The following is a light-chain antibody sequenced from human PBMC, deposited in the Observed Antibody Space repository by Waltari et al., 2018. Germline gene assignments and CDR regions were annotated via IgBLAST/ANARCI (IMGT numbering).Light chain of an antibody. Sequence: QSALTQPRSVSGSPGQSVTISCTGTNSDVGGYNYVSWYQHHPGKAPKLMIYDVSKRPSGFPDRFSGSKSGNSASLTISGLQAEDEAVYYCCSYAGSYTYVFGTGTKVTVL. CDR3: CSYAGSYTYV. J-gene: IGLJ1*01. CDR1: NSDVGGYNY. V-gene: IGLV2-11*01. CDR2: DVS.